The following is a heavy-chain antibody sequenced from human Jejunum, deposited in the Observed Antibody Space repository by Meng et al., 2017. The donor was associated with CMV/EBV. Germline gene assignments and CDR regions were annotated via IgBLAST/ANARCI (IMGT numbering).Heavy chain of an antibody. D-gene: IGHD1-14*01. CDR3: ARGGLEPVDY. Sequence: SCSASGFPFSNYWMHWVRQAPGKGLVWVSRINPDGRITNYADSVEGRFTISRDNAKNTLYLQMNSLRGEDTAVYCCARGGLEPVDYWGQGTLVTVSS. J-gene: IGHJ4*02. V-gene: IGHV3-74*01. CDR2: INPDGRIT. CDR1: GFPFSNYW.